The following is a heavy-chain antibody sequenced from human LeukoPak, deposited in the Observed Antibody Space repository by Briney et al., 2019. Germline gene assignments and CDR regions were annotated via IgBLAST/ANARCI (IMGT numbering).Heavy chain of an antibody. D-gene: IGHD3-22*01. Sequence: PSETLSLTCAVSGGSFSGYYWSWIRQPPGKGLEWIGEINHSGSTNYNPSLKSRVTISVDTSKNHFSLKLSSVTAADTAVYYCARGQWLPVFDFWGQGTLVTVSS. CDR1: GGSFSGYY. V-gene: IGHV4-34*01. J-gene: IGHJ4*02. CDR3: ARGQWLPVFDF. CDR2: INHSGST.